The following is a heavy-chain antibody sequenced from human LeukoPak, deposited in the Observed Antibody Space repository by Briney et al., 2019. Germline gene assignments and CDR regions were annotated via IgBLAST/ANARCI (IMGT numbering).Heavy chain of an antibody. CDR2: IKSKVHGGTT. CDR3: TTAPSATDY. Sequence: GGSLRLSCAASGLTFSNAWMSWVRQAPGKGLEWVGRIKSKVHGGTTDYAAPVKGRFTMSRDDSKDTLCLQMNSLKIEDTAVYYCTTAPSATDYWGPGTLVTVSS. D-gene: IGHD6-6*01. V-gene: IGHV3-15*01. CDR1: GLTFSNAW. J-gene: IGHJ4*02.